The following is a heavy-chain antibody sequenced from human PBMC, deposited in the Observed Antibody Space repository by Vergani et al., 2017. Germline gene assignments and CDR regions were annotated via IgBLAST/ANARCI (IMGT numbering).Heavy chain of an antibody. J-gene: IGHJ6*02. CDR2: IYYSGST. D-gene: IGHD3-22*01. V-gene: IGHV4-39*02. Sequence: QLQLQESGPGLVKPSETLSLTCTVSGGSISSSSYYWGWIRQPPGKGLEWIGSIYYSGSTYYNPSLKSRVTISVDTSKNQFSLKLSSVTAADTAVYYCARDPSYYYDPMDVWGQGTTVTVSS. CDR1: GGSISSSSYY. CDR3: ARDPSYYYDPMDV.